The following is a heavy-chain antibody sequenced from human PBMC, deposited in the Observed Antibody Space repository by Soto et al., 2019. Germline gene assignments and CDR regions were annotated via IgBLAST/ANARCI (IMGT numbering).Heavy chain of an antibody. CDR3: ARGRSGYATYYGKDV. CDR2: INSDGSST. V-gene: IGHV3-74*01. CDR1: GFTFSSYW. J-gene: IGHJ6*02. D-gene: IGHD5-12*01. Sequence: PGGSLRLSCAASGFTFSSYWMHWVRQAPGKGLVWVSRINSDGSSTSYADSVKGRFTISRDNAKHPLYLQLNSLRAKATAVYYCARGRSGYATYYGKDVWGQGTTVTVSS.